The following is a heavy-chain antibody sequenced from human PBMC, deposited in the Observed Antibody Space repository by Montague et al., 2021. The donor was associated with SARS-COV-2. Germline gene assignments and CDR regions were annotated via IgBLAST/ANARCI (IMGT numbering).Heavy chain of an antibody. D-gene: IGHD6-19*01. CDR1: GIDFGRYE. Sequence: SLRLSCAASGIDFGRYEMNWVRQAPGKGLEWISFIRGIGSPIYYADSVKGRFTISRDNAKKSVYLQMNSLRAQDTAVYYCVRPLYSSGSLDYWGQGTLVTVSS. CDR2: IRGIGSPI. V-gene: IGHV3-48*03. CDR3: VRPLYSSGSLDY. J-gene: IGHJ4*02.